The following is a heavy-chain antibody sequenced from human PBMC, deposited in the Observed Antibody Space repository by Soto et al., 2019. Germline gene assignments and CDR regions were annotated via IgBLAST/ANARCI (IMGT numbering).Heavy chain of an antibody. CDR3: ATGNDFWNGEYYFGMDV. J-gene: IGHJ6*02. D-gene: IGHD3-3*01. Sequence: ASEILSLTCAVSGGSVSNNYWWSWVRQPPGKGLEWIGEIYHSGSSNYNPSLRGRVTISVDKSKNQFSLRLSSVTAADTAVYYCATGNDFWNGEYYFGMDVWGQGTTVNVSS. CDR2: IYHSGSS. V-gene: IGHV4-4*02. CDR1: GGSVSNNYW.